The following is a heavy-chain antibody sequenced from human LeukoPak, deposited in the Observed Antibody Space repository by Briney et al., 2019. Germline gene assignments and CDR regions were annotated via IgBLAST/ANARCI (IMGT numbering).Heavy chain of an antibody. CDR3: ARVAQGATTENYFYYYMDV. V-gene: IGHV3-21*01. J-gene: IGHJ6*03. CDR1: GFTFNSYT. CDR2: ITSRSSHI. D-gene: IGHD4-11*01. Sequence: GGSLRLSCEASGFTFNSYTITWVRQAPGKGLESVSSITSRSSHIYIADSVKGRFTISRDNAKNSLFLQMSSLRVEDTAVYYCARVAQGATTENYFYYYMDVWGKGTTVTVSS.